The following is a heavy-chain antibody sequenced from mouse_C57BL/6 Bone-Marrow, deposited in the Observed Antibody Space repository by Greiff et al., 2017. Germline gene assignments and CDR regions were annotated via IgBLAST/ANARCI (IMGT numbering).Heavy chain of an antibody. CDR3: ARSPYGSSHFDY. V-gene: IGHV14-2*01. D-gene: IGHD1-1*01. Sequence: EVKLQQSGAELVKPGASVKLSCTASGFNIQDYYMPWVKQRTEQGLEWIGRIDPEDGDTKYAPKFQGQATITADPSSNTAYLQLSSLTSEDTAVXYCARSPYGSSHFDYWGQGTTLTVSS. CDR1: GFNIQDYY. CDR2: IDPEDGDT. J-gene: IGHJ2*01.